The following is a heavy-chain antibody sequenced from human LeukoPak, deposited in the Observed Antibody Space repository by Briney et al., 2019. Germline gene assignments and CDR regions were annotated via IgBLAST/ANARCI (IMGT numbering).Heavy chain of an antibody. CDR1: GFTFSSYW. D-gene: IGHD2-21*01. Sequence: GSLRLSCAASGFTFSSYWMHWVRQAPGKGLEWVANIKQDGSEKYYVDSVKGRFSISRDNARNSLHLQMNSLRAEDTAVYYCARDCGILRIDCGDSLDIWGQGTMVTVSS. V-gene: IGHV3-7*03. CDR3: ARDCGILRIDCGDSLDI. J-gene: IGHJ3*02. CDR2: IKQDGSEK.